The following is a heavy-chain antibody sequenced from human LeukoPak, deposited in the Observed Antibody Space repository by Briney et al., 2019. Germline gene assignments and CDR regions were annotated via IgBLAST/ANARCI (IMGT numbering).Heavy chain of an antibody. Sequence: GGSLRLSCAASGFTFSNAWMNWVSQAPGKGMEWVANIKEDGSVKFYVDRVKGRFTGSRDKAKNSLYIQMSSLRAEDTAVYYCASYLGGTTGFDYWGQGTLVTVSS. D-gene: IGHD1-26*01. V-gene: IGHV3-7*03. J-gene: IGHJ4*02. CDR1: GFTFSNAW. CDR2: IKEDGSVK. CDR3: ASYLGGTTGFDY.